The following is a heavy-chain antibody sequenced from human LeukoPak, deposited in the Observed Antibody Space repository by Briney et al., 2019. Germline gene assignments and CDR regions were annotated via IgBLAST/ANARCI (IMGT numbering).Heavy chain of an antibody. CDR2: ISYIGIT. V-gene: IGHV4-59*08. CDR1: GGSIGSYY. CDR3: ARHDYDDNWFDP. Sequence: PSESMSLAWTVDGGSIGSYYWSWFRQPAGKGLEWIGYISYIGITNYNPSHKSRVTISVDTPKNQFSLKLTSMTPADTAVYYCARHDYDDNWFDPWGQGTLVTVSS. D-gene: IGHD4-17*01. J-gene: IGHJ5*02.